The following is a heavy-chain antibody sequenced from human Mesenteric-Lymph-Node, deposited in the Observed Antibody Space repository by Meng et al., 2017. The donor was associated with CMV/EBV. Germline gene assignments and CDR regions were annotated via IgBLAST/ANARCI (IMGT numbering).Heavy chain of an antibody. CDR3: ARGDTHLYDSSGYYLDY. J-gene: IGHJ4*02. V-gene: IGHV4-39*07. Sequence: SETLSLTCTVSGGSISSSSYYWGWIRQPPGKGLEWIGSIYYSGSTYYNPSLKSRVTISVDTSKNQFSLKLSSVTAAETAVYYCARGDTHLYDSSGYYLDYWGQGTLVTVSS. D-gene: IGHD3-22*01. CDR2: IYYSGST. CDR1: GGSISSSSYY.